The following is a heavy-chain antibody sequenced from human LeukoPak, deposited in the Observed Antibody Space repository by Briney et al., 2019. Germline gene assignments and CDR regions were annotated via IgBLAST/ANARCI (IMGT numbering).Heavy chain of an antibody. Sequence: GGSLRLSCAASGFTFNTYRMHWVRKGPGKGLELVSRISGDGTTAIYADSVKGRFTTSRDSAKSTLYLQMTSLTAEDTAVYYCARAGQGFDSWGQGTLVTVSS. J-gene: IGHJ5*01. V-gene: IGHV3-74*01. CDR2: ISGDGTTA. CDR1: GFTFNTYR. CDR3: ARAGQGFDS.